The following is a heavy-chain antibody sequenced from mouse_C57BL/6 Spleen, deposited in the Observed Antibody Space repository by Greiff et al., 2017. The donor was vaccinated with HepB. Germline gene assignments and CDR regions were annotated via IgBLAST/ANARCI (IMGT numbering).Heavy chain of an antibody. CDR3: ARGTTVVARDYFDV. CDR1: GYAFSSYW. Sequence: VQLQQSGAELVKPGASVKISCKASGYAFSSYWMNWVKQRPGKGLEWIGQIYPGDGDTNYNGKFKGKATLTADKSSSTAYMQLSSLTSEDSAVYFCARGTTVVARDYFDVWGTGTTVTVSS. D-gene: IGHD1-1*01. J-gene: IGHJ1*03. V-gene: IGHV1-80*01. CDR2: IYPGDGDT.